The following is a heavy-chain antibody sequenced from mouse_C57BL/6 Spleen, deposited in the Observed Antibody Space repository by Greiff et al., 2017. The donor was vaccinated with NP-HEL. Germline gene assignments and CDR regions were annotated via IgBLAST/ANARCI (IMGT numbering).Heavy chain of an antibody. Sequence: EVQGVESGGGLVQPGASLKLSCESNEYEFPSHDMSWVRKTPEKRLELVAAINSDGGSTYYPDTMERRFIISRDNTKKTLYLQMSSLGSEDTALYYCARHHYDYPWFAYWGQGTLVTVSA. V-gene: IGHV5-2*01. CDR2: INSDGGST. D-gene: IGHD2-4*01. CDR3: ARHHYDYPWFAY. J-gene: IGHJ3*01. CDR1: EYEFPSHD.